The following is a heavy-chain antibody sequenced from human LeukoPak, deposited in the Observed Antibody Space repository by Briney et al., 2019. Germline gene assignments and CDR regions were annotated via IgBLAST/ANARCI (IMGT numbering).Heavy chain of an antibody. CDR2: ISYDGSNK. J-gene: IGHJ4*02. V-gene: IGHV3-30-3*01. CDR1: GFTFSSYA. CDR3: ARTLPPNYFDY. Sequence: GGSLRLSCAASGFTFSSYAMHWVRQAPGKGLEWVAVISYDGSNKYYADSVKGRFTISRDNSKNTLYLQMNSPRAEDTAVYYCARTLPPNYFDYWGQGTLVTVSS.